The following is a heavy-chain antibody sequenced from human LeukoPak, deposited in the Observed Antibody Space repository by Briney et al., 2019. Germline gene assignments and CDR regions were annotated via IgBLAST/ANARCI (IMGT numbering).Heavy chain of an antibody. CDR3: ARGRYCSSTSCYKVYYYYMDV. CDR1: GYTFTTYG. CDR2: ISAYNGNT. V-gene: IGHV1-18*01. J-gene: IGHJ6*03. D-gene: IGHD2-2*02. Sequence: ASVKVSCKASGYTFTTYGISWVRQAPGQGLEWIGWISAYNGNTNYAQKLQDRVTMTTDTSTSTAYMELRSLRSDDTAVYYCARGRYCSSTSCYKVYYYYMDVWGKGTTVTVSS.